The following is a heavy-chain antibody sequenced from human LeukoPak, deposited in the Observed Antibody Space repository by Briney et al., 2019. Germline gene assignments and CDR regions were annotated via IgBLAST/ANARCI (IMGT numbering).Heavy chain of an antibody. CDR3: ARDPPGVGVDFDY. Sequence: ASVTVSSKASGYTFTSYGITWVRQAPGQGLGWMGWISGYNGNTNYAQKLQGRVSMTTDTSTSTAYMELRSLRSDDTAVYYCARDPPGVGVDFDYWGQGTLVTVSS. CDR2: ISGYNGNT. V-gene: IGHV1-18*01. CDR1: GYTFTSYG. D-gene: IGHD1-26*01. J-gene: IGHJ4*02.